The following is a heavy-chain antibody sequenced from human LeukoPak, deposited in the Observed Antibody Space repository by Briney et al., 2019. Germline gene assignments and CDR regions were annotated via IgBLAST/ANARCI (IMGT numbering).Heavy chain of an antibody. CDR2: MSYSGTT. V-gene: IGHV4-39*07. CDR3: ARGISSRSVFHMDV. J-gene: IGHJ6*03. Sequence: ASETLSLTCTVSGGSMSSSSHYWGWIRQPSGKGLEWIGIMSYSGTTYYSPSLKSRVTILLDTSKSQFSLYLSSVTAADSAVYYCARGISSRSVFHMDVWGKGTTVTVSS. D-gene: IGHD2-2*01. CDR1: GGSMSSSSHY.